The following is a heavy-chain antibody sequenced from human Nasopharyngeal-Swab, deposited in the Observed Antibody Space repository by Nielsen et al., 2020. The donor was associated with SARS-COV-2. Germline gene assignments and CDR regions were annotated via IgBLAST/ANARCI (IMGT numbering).Heavy chain of an antibody. Sequence: GGSLRLSCAVSGFSISSTFINWVRQAPGKGLEWISLINSAGEGVYGDSVKGRFTISRDTSKNTVSLKMNSLRAADTAVYYCSTGACDYWGQGALVTVSS. CDR3: STGACDY. CDR1: GFSISSTF. V-gene: IGHV3-53*01. J-gene: IGHJ4*02. CDR2: INSAGEG.